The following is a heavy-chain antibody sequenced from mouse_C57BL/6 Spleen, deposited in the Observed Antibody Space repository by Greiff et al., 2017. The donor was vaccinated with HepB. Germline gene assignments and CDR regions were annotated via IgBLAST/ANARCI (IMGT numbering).Heavy chain of an antibody. Sequence: VQLQQSGPELVKPGASVKISCKASGYAFSSSWMNWVKQRPGKGLEWIGRIYPGDGDANYNGKFKGKATLTADKSSSTAYMQLSSLTSEDSAVYFCARNVYSYFDYWGQGTTLTVSS. CDR1: GYAFSSSW. J-gene: IGHJ2*01. CDR2: IYPGDGDA. V-gene: IGHV1-82*01. CDR3: ARNVYSYFDY. D-gene: IGHD2-3*01.